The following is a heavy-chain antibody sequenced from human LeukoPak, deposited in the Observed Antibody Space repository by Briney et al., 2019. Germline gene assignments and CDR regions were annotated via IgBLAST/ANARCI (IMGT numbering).Heavy chain of an antibody. Sequence: GGSLRLSCAASGFTFSSYGMHWVRQAPGKGLEWVAVISYDGSNKYYADSVKGRFTISRDNSKNTLYLQMNSLRAEDTAVYYCAGGKYFDYWGQGPWSPSPQ. CDR3: AGGKYFDY. J-gene: IGHJ4*02. D-gene: IGHD1-26*01. V-gene: IGHV3-30*03. CDR1: GFTFSSYG. CDR2: ISYDGSNK.